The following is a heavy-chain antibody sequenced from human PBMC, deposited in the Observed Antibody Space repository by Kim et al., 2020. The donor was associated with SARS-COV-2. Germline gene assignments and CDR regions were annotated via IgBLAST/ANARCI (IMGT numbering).Heavy chain of an antibody. CDR2: IYYSGST. V-gene: IGHV4-61*01. CDR3: ARESRGYTQFDY. D-gene: IGHD5-18*01. J-gene: IGHJ4*02. CDR1: GGSVSSGSYY. Sequence: SETLSLTCTVSGGSVSSGSYYWSWIRQPPGKGLEWIGYIYYSGSTNYNPSLKSRVTISVDTSKNQFSLKLSSVTAADTAVYYCARESRGYTQFDYWGQGTLVTVSS.